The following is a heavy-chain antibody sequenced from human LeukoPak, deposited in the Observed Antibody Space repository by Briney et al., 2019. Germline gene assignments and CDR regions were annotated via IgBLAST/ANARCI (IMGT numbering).Heavy chain of an antibody. CDR2: ISGSGGST. J-gene: IGHJ4*02. Sequence: PGGSLRLSCATSAFTFSTYAMSWVRQAPGKGLEWVSAISGSGGSTYYADSVQGRFTLSRDNSKNTLYLQMNRLRAEDTALYYCVKGISSLSDYFDYWGQGTLVTVSS. D-gene: IGHD2-2*01. CDR3: VKGISSLSDYFDY. CDR1: AFTFSTYA. V-gene: IGHV3-23*01.